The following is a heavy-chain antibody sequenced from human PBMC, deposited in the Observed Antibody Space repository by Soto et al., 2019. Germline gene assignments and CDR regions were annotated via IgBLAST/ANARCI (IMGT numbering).Heavy chain of an antibody. CDR3: ARGIVVVSTNFYYYGMDV. CDR1: GGTFSSYA. V-gene: IGHV1-69*01. Sequence: QVQLVQSGAEVKKPGSSVKVSCKASGGTFSSYAISWVRQAPGQGLEWMGGIIPIFGTANYAQKFQGRVTITADESTNTAYMELSSLRSEDTAVYYCARGIVVVSTNFYYYGMDVWGQGTTVTVSS. J-gene: IGHJ6*02. D-gene: IGHD3-22*01. CDR2: IIPIFGTA.